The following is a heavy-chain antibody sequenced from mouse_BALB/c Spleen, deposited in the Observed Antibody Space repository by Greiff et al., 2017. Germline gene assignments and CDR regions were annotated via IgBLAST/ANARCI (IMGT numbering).Heavy chain of an antibody. Sequence: SGPELVKPGASVKMSCKASGYTFTSYVMHWVKQKPGQGLEWIGYINPYNDGTNYNEKFKGKATFTADTSSNTAYMQLSSLTSEDSAVYYCARDYGSAWFAYWGQGTLVTVSA. CDR3: ARDYGSAWFAY. J-gene: IGHJ3*01. CDR1: GYTFTSYV. D-gene: IGHD1-1*01. V-gene: IGHV1-14*01. CDR2: INPYNDGT.